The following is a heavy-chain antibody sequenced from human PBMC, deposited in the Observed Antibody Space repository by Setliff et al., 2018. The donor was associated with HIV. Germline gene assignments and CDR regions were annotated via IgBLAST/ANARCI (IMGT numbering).Heavy chain of an antibody. J-gene: IGHJ3*02. CDR3: AKDTVYGSGTFDI. V-gene: IGHV4-34*01. CDR2: LSPSGTT. CDR1: GGSFSNYY. Sequence: PSETLSLTCTVYGGSFSNYYTNWIRQPPGKGLEWIGELSPSGTTRSNPSLKSRVTISVDRSKNQFSLKLTSVTAADTAFYYCAKDTVYGSGTFDIWGQGTMVTVSS. D-gene: IGHD3-10*01.